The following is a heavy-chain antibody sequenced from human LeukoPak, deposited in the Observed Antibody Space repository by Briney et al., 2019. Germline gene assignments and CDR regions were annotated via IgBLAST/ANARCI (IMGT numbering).Heavy chain of an antibody. D-gene: IGHD6-13*01. CDR1: GGSISSYY. CDR3: ARDLGSSWCGFVGYGMDV. V-gene: IGHV4-59*01. Sequence: SETLSLTCTVSGGSISSYYWSWIRQPPGKGLEWIGYIYYSGSTNYNPSLKSRVTISVDTSKNQFSLKLSSVTAADTAVYYCARDLGSSWCGFVGYGMDVWGQGTTVTVSS. J-gene: IGHJ6*02. CDR2: IYYSGST.